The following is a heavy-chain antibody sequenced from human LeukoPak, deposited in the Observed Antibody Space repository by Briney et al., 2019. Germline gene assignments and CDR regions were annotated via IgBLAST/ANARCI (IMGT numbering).Heavy chain of an antibody. D-gene: IGHD3-3*01. Sequence: PSETLSLTCTVSGGSIRSEYWSWIRQPPGKGLEWIGHIYYSGSTNYNPSLKSRVTISVDTSKNQFALKLSSVTAADTAVYYCARCITIFGVVIDYYYMDVWGKGTTVTVSS. CDR2: IYYSGST. V-gene: IGHV4-59*08. CDR3: ARCITIFGVVIDYYYMDV. CDR1: GGSIRSEY. J-gene: IGHJ6*03.